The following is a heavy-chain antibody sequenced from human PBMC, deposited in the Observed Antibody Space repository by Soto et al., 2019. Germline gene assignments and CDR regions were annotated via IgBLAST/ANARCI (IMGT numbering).Heavy chain of an antibody. Sequence: ASVKVFCKASGYTFTSYAMHWVRQAPGQRLEWMGWINAGNGNTKYSQKFQGRVTITRDTSASTAYMELSSLRSEDTAVYYCARDMYYDFWSGSYGMDVWGQGTTVTVSS. CDR1: GYTFTSYA. D-gene: IGHD3-3*01. CDR2: INAGNGNT. V-gene: IGHV1-3*01. J-gene: IGHJ6*02. CDR3: ARDMYYDFWSGSYGMDV.